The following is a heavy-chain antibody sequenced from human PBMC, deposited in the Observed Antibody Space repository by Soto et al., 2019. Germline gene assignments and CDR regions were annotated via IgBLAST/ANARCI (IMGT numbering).Heavy chain of an antibody. J-gene: IGHJ4*02. V-gene: IGHV3-7*01. Sequence: EVQLVESGGGLVQPGGSLRLSCAASGFTFSSYWMSWVRQAPGKGLEWVANIKQDGSEKYYVDSVKGRFTISRDNAKNSLYLQMNSLRAEDTAVYYCACLAYQLPAPLCDYWGQGTLVTVSS. CDR1: GFTFSSYW. CDR2: IKQDGSEK. CDR3: ACLAYQLPAPLCDY. D-gene: IGHD2-2*01.